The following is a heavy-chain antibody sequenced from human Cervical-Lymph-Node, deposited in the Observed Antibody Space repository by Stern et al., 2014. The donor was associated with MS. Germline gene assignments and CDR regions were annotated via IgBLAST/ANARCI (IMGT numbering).Heavy chain of an antibody. CDR3: ARYGGPPYYYYGMDV. D-gene: IGHD4/OR15-4a*01. Sequence: VHLVESGGGLVQPGGSLRLSCAGSGFTFSSYSMNWVRQAPGKGLEWVSYISSSSGTMYYADSVKGRFTISRDNAKDSLYLQMNSLRDEDTAVYYCARYGGPPYYYYGMDVWGLGTTVTVSS. V-gene: IGHV3-48*02. J-gene: IGHJ6*02. CDR2: ISSSSGTM. CDR1: GFTFSSYS.